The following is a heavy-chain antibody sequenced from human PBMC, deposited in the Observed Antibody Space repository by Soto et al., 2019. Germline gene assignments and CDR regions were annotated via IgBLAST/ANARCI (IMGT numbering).Heavy chain of an antibody. V-gene: IGHV1-46*01. CDR2: VNPSGGHT. D-gene: IGHD2-21*02. Sequence: QVQLVQSGAEVKKPGASVKVSCKASGDTFTDYYIHWVRQAPGQGLEWMGTVNPSGGHTTYAQHFRARMPMTRDTSTSSLYMELCARGGHVVLVTAALDYWGQGTPVPVSS. CDR3: LDY. CDR1: GDTFTDYY. J-gene: IGHJ4*02.